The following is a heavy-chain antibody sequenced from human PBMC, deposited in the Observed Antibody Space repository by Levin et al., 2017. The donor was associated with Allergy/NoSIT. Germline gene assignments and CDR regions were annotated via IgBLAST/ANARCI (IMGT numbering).Heavy chain of an antibody. CDR2: ISGSGGST. CDR1: GFTFSSYA. CDR3: AKDIANWYSGGY. Sequence: PSETLSLTCAASGFTFSSYAMSWVRQAPGKGLEWVSAISGSGGSTYYADSVKGRFTISRDNSKNTLYLQMNSLRAEDTAVYYCAKDIANWYSGGYWGQGTLVTVSS. J-gene: IGHJ4*02. D-gene: IGHD1-7*01. V-gene: IGHV3-23*01.